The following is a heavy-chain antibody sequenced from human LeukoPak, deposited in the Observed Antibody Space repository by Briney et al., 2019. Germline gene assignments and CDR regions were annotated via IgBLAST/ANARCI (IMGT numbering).Heavy chain of an antibody. CDR2: ISAYNGNT. Sequence: ASVRVSCKASGYTFTSYGISWVRQAPGQGLEWMGWISAYNGNTNYAQKLQGRVTMTTDTSTSTAYMELRSLRSDDTAVYYCARDRSAYDYGDYVNWFDPWGQGTLVTVSS. D-gene: IGHD4-17*01. CDR3: ARDRSAYDYGDYVNWFDP. CDR1: GYTFTSYG. J-gene: IGHJ5*02. V-gene: IGHV1-18*01.